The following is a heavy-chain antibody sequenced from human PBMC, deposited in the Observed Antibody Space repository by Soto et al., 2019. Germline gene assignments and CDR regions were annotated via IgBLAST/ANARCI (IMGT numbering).Heavy chain of an antibody. D-gene: IGHD5-12*01. CDR2: IGGNGGTT. CDR3: AKTLYGGCDY. CDR1: GFTFSTYA. V-gene: IGHV3-23*01. J-gene: IGHJ4*02. Sequence: EVQLLDSGGGLVQPGGSLRLSCVVSGFTFSTYAMSWVRQAPGKGLEWVSGIGGNGGTTRYADSVKGRFTISRDNSKNTLYMQMNSLRVEDTAVYYCAKTLYGGCDYWGRGTLVTVSS.